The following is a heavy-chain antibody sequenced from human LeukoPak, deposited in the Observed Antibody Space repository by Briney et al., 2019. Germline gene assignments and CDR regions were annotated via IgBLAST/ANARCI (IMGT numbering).Heavy chain of an antibody. CDR1: GFSLSGYW. CDR2: INRDGSQK. D-gene: IGHD6-13*01. Sequence: GGSLRLSCAASGFSLSGYWMTWVRQAPGKGLEWVANINRDGSQKNHVDSVQGRFTISRDNAKNSLYLQMNSLTAEDTAVYYCAKDLGSSWSSLDYWGQGTLVTVSS. CDR3: AKDLGSSWSSLDY. J-gene: IGHJ4*02. V-gene: IGHV3-7*01.